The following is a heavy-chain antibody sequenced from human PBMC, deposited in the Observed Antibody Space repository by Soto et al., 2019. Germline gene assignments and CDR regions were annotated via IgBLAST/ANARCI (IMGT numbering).Heavy chain of an antibody. Sequence: EVQLLESGGGLMQPGGSLRLSCVASGFTFRNYDMTWVRQAPGKGLEWVAAVGGNGRYTFYPDSMKGRFAISRDNSKNTLYLQMSSLRAEDTAVYFCAKRHCGGPTCRGFFYYLDVWGKGTMVTVSS. V-gene: IGHV3-23*01. CDR3: AKRHCGGPTCRGFFYYLDV. CDR2: VGGNGRYT. CDR1: GFTFRNYD. J-gene: IGHJ6*03. D-gene: IGHD2-21*01.